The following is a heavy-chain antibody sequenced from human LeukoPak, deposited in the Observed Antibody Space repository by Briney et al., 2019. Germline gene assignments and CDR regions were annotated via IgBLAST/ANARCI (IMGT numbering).Heavy chain of an antibody. CDR3: ARDLLIFVVVPAATGPDPGMDV. CDR2: ISAYNGNT. V-gene: IGHV1-18*01. CDR1: GYTFTSYG. D-gene: IGHD2-2*01. J-gene: IGHJ6*02. Sequence: ASVKVSCKASGYTFTSYGISWVRQAPGQWLEWMGWISAYNGNTNYAQKLQGRVTMTTDTSTSTAYMELRSLRSDDTAVYYCARDLLIFVVVPAATGPDPGMDVWGQGTTVTVSS.